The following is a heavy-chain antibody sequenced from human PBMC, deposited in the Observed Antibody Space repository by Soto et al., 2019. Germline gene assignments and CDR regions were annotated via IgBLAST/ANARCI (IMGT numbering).Heavy chain of an antibody. CDR3: AREPSIAAVGIPLYSYYYMDV. D-gene: IGHD6-13*01. CDR1: GDKFSSYT. J-gene: IGHJ6*03. Sequence: QVQLVQSGAEVRNPGSSVKVSCKASGDKFSSYTISWVRQAPGQGLEWMGRIVSFAGVPTYAQIFQGRITITADSSPSTAYMELTSLTSDDTAVYYCAREPSIAAVGIPLYSYYYMDVWGEGTAVTVSS. V-gene: IGHV1-69*08. CDR2: IVSFAGVP.